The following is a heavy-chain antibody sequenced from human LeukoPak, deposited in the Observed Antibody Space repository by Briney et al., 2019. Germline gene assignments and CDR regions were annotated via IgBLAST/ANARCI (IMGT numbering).Heavy chain of an antibody. Sequence: GGSLTLSCVASGYKFSSYAMGWVRHAPGKGVEWGSHIGGGGGGTYYADSVKGRFTISRDNSGNTVFVEMNSLRAGDTAVYYCSRDREDDNGGWWFDAFDLWGQGTVVTVSS. CDR1: GYKFSSYA. J-gene: IGHJ3*01. CDR3: SRDREDDNGGWWFDAFDL. D-gene: IGHD2-8*02. CDR2: IGGGGGGT. V-gene: IGHV3-23*01.